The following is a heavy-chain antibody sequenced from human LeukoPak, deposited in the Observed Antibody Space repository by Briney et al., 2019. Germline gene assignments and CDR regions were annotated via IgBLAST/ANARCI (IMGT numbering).Heavy chain of an antibody. CDR1: GYTFTSYD. J-gene: IGHJ5*02. D-gene: IGHD4-17*01. CDR2: MNPNSGNT. CDR3: ARGWVGDYGFDP. V-gene: IGHV1-8*03. Sequence: ASVKVSCKASGYTFTSYDINWVRQATGQGLEWMGWMNPNSGNTGYAQKFQGRVTITRNTSISTAYMELSSLRSEDTAVYYCARGWVGDYGFDPWGQGTLVTVSS.